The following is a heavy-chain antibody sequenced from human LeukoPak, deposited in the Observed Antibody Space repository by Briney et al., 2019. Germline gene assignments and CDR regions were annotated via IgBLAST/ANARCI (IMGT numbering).Heavy chain of an antibody. CDR2: ISPFFSI. J-gene: IGHJ6*04. D-gene: IGHD3-10*02. CDR1: GFTFSTSS. CDR3: AELGITMIGGV. V-gene: IGHV3-48*04. Sequence: GGSLRLSCAASGFTFSTSSMNWVRQAPGKGLEWVSYISPFFSIYYADSVKGRFTISRDNAKNSLYLQMNSLRAEDTAVYYCAELGITMIGGVWGKGTTVTISS.